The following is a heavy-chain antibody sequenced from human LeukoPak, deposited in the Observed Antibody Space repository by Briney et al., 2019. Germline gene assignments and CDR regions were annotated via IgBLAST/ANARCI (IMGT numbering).Heavy chain of an antibody. CDR3: ARGGSSGYYYG. V-gene: IGHV4-4*07. Sequence: SETLSLTCTVSGGSISSYYWSWIRQPAGKGLEWIGRLNTSGSTNYNPSLKSRVTMSVDTSKNQFPLKLTSMTAANTAVYYCARGGSSGYYYGWGQGTLVTVSS. D-gene: IGHD3-22*01. J-gene: IGHJ4*02. CDR1: GGSISSYY. CDR2: LNTSGST.